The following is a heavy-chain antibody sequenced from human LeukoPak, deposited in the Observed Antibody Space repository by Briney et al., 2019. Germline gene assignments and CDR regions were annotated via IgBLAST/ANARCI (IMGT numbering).Heavy chain of an antibody. CDR2: ISGSGGST. CDR3: AKDRPGYYYDSSGYYY. J-gene: IGHJ4*02. Sequence: PGGSLRLSCAASGFTFSSYAMSWVRQAPGKGQGWVSAISGSGGSTYYADSVKGRFTISRDNSKNTLYLQMNSLRAENTAVYYCAKDRPGYYYDSSGYYYWGQGTLVTVSS. D-gene: IGHD3-22*01. CDR1: GFTFSSYA. V-gene: IGHV3-23*01.